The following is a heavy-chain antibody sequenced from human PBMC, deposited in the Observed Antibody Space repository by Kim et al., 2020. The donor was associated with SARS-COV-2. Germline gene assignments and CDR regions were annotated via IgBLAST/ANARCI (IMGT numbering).Heavy chain of an antibody. D-gene: IGHD5-18*01. CDR3: ARGVAETGYSYAIYYYYGMDV. CDR1: GFTVSSNY. V-gene: IGHV3-53*01. CDR2: IYSGGST. Sequence: GGSLRLSCAASGFTVSSNYMSWVRQAPGKGLEWVSVIYSGGSTYYADSVKGRFTISRDNSKNTLYLQMNSLRAEDTAVYYCARGVAETGYSYAIYYYYGMDVWGQGTTVTVSS. J-gene: IGHJ6*02.